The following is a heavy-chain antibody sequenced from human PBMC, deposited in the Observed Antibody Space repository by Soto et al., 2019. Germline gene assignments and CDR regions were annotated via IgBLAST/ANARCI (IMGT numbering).Heavy chain of an antibody. V-gene: IGHV4-31*03. J-gene: IGHJ4*02. CDR2: IYYSGTT. CDR3: ARVESSRTFDY. Sequence: QLQLQESGPGLVKPSQTLSLTCTVSGGSISRGGYFWSWIRQHPGKGLEWIGYIYYSGTTYYNPSLKRRRTISVDTSKNQFSLNLMSVTAADTALYYCARVESSRTFDYWGQGTLVTVSS. CDR1: GGSISRGGYF. D-gene: IGHD3-10*01.